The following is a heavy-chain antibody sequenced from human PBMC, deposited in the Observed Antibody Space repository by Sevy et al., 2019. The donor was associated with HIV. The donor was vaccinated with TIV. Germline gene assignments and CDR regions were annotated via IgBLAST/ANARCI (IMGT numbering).Heavy chain of an antibody. CDR3: ARADLVVVVAASHFDYGMDV. CDR1: GFTFSSYW. Sequence: GGSLRLSCAASGFTFSSYWMSWVRQAPGKGLEWVANIKQDGSEKYYVDSVKGRFTISRDNAKNSLYLQMNSLRAEDTAVYYCARADLVVVVAASHFDYGMDVWGQGTTVTVSS. V-gene: IGHV3-7*04. CDR2: IKQDGSEK. D-gene: IGHD2-15*01. J-gene: IGHJ6*02.